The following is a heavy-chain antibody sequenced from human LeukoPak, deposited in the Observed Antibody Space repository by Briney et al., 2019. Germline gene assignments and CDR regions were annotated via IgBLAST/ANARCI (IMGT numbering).Heavy chain of an antibody. CDR3: AKDLTEHYDGIADY. J-gene: IGHJ4*02. V-gene: IGHV3-23*01. CDR1: GFSFRSYD. D-gene: IGHD3-22*01. CDR2: IRDDESNT. Sequence: GGSLRLSCAASGFSFRSYDMSWVRQAPGKGLEWVSSIRDDESNTYYADSVKGRFTISRDNSKNTLYLQMNSLRAEDTALYYCAKDLTEHYDGIADYWGEGTLVTVSS.